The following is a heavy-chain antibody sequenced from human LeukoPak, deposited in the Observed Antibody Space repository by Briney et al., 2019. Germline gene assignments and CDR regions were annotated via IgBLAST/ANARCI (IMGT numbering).Heavy chain of an antibody. J-gene: IGHJ4*02. CDR3: ARPLLGHFDY. CDR1: GGSFSGYY. D-gene: IGHD7-27*01. Sequence: SETLSLTCAVYGGSFSGYYWSWIRQPPGKGLEWIGEINHSGSTNCNPSLKSRVTITVDTSKNQFSLKLRSVTAAVTAVYYCARPLLGHFDYWGQGTLVTVSS. V-gene: IGHV4-34*01. CDR2: INHSGST.